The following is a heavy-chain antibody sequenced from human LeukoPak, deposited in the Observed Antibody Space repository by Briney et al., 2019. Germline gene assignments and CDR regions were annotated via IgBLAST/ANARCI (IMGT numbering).Heavy chain of an antibody. Sequence: SETLSLTCAVYGGSFSGYYWSWIRQPPGKGLEWIGEINHSGSTNYNPSLKSRVTISVDTSKNQLSLKLSSVTAADTAVYYCAITYYDFWSGVHEDAFDIWGQGTMVTVSS. D-gene: IGHD3-3*01. V-gene: IGHV4-34*01. CDR2: INHSGST. J-gene: IGHJ3*02. CDR3: AITYYDFWSGVHEDAFDI. CDR1: GGSFSGYY.